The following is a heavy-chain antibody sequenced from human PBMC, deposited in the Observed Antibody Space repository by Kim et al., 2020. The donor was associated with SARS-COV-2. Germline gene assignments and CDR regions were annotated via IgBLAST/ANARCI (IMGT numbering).Heavy chain of an antibody. Sequence: GGSLRLSCAASGFTFSSYAMHWVRQAPGKGLEWVAVISYDGSNKYYADSVKGRFTISRDNSKNTLYLQMNSLRAEDTAVYYCERGGCSGGSCYSWASVHYYYYYGMDVWGQGTTVTVSS. CDR3: ERGGCSGGSCYSWASVHYYYYYGMDV. J-gene: IGHJ6*02. CDR2: ISYDGSNK. V-gene: IGHV3-30*04. D-gene: IGHD2-15*01. CDR1: GFTFSSYA.